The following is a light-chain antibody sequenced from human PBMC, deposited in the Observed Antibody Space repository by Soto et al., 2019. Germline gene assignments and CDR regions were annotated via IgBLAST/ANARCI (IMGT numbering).Light chain of an antibody. V-gene: IGKV3-20*01. Sequence: DIVSTQSPGTLSLSPGERATLPCRTSQTISSRHLAWYQQRPGQPPRLLIHAASSRATGIPERFSGSGSGTDFTLSISRLEPEDFAMYYCQQYHISRTFGQGTKVDIK. J-gene: IGKJ1*01. CDR2: AAS. CDR1: QTISSRH. CDR3: QQYHISRT.